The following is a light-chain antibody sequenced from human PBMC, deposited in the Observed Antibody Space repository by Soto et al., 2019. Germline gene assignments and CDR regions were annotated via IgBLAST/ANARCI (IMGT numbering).Light chain of an antibody. CDR3: QQYFTSPIT. CDR2: GAS. Sequence: EIVCTQSPGTLALSPGERATLTCRASQSVNSRLAWYQHKPGQAPRLLISGASNRASGIPARFSAWGSGTDFTLTISRVDPADFAFYYCQQYFTSPITFGHGTRLEI. J-gene: IGKJ5*01. CDR1: QSVNSR. V-gene: IGKV3-20*01.